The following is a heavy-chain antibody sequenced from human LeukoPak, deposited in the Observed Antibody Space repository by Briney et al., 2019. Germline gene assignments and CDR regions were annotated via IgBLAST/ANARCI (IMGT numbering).Heavy chain of an antibody. CDR2: ISYDGSNK. J-gene: IGHJ6*02. CDR1: GFTFSSYG. V-gene: IGHV3-30*18. D-gene: IGHD2-15*01. CDR3: AKYSSLPPYYYYGMDV. Sequence: GGSLRLSCAASGFTFSSYGMHWVRQAPGKGLEWVAVISYDGSNKYYADSVKGRFTISRDNSKNTLYLQMNSLRAEDTAVYYCAKYSSLPPYYYYGMDVWGRGTTVTVSS.